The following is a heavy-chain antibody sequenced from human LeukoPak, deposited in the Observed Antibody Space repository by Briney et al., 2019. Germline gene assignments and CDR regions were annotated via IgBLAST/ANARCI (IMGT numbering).Heavy chain of an antibody. V-gene: IGHV1-2*02. D-gene: IGHD5-18*01. CDR3: ARGPRGYLDYYYYMDV. CDR2: INPKSGGT. CDR1: GYNFIGYY. J-gene: IGHJ6*03. Sequence: GASVKVSCKASGYNFIGYYIHWVRQAPGQGLEWMGCINPKSGGTIYPQSFQGRVTMTRDTSISTAYMELSRLRSDDTAVYYCARGPRGYLDYYYYMDVWGKGTTVTVSS.